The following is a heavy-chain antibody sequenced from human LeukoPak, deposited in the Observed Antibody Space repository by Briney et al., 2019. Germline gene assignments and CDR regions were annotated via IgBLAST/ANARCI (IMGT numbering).Heavy chain of an antibody. CDR1: GFPTCSFA. D-gene: IGHD6-19*01. CDR2: IDGSGGRGGPT. Sequence: GGSLRLSCAPPGFPTCSFARSWVPQAPGKGLGWVSTIDGSGGRGGPTYYADSVKGRFTISRDNSKNTLYLQMNSLRAEDTAVYFCAKDLKGSGWDLDYWGQGTLVTVSS. CDR3: AKDLKGSGWDLDY. V-gene: IGHV3-23*01. J-gene: IGHJ4*02.